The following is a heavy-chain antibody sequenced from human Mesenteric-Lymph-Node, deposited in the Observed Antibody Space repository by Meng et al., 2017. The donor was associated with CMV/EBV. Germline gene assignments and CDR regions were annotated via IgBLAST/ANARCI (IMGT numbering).Heavy chain of an antibody. CDR3: AKDKAVIAPYGMDV. D-gene: IGHD2-21*01. CDR2: IRYDGSNK. Sequence: GESLKISCAASGFTFSSYGMHWVRQAPGKGLEWVAFIRYDGSNKYYADSVKGRFTISRDNSKNTLYLQMNSLRAEDTAVYYCAKDKAVIAPYGMDVWGQGTTVTVSS. V-gene: IGHV3-30*02. J-gene: IGHJ6*02. CDR1: GFTFSSYG.